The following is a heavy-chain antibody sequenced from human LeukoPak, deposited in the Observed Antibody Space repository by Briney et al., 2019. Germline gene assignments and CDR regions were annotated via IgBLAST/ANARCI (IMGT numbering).Heavy chain of an antibody. CDR1: GLTFTDYY. CDR3: ARQYSGSQAWFDP. D-gene: IGHD1-26*01. V-gene: IGHV3-11*01. CDR2: ITNSGTTI. J-gene: IGHJ5*02. Sequence: PGGSLRLSCAASGLTFTDYYMSWIRQAPGKGLEWVSYITNSGTTIYYADSVKGRFTISRDNAKNSLYLQMNSLRAEDTAVYYCARQYSGSQAWFDPWGQGTLVTVSS.